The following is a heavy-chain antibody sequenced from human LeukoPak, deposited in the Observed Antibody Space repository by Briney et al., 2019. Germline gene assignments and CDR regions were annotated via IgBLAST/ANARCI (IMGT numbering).Heavy chain of an antibody. V-gene: IGHV4-30-4*08. CDR1: GGSISSGDYY. Sequence: PSQTLSLTCTVSGGSISSGDYYWSWIRQPPGKGLEWIGYIYYSGSTYYNPSLKSRVTISVDTSKNQFSLKLSSVTAADTAVYYCATYCSSTSSYSRYAFDIWGQGTMVTVSS. D-gene: IGHD2-2*02. CDR3: ATYCSSTSSYSRYAFDI. J-gene: IGHJ3*02. CDR2: IYYSGST.